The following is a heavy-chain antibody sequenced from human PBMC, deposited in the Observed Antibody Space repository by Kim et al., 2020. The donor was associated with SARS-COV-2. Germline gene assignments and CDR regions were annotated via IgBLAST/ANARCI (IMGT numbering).Heavy chain of an antibody. V-gene: IGHV4-34*01. D-gene: IGHD3-10*01. J-gene: IGHJ5*02. CDR1: GGSFSGYY. CDR2: INHSGST. Sequence: SETLSLTCAVYGGSFSGYYWSWIRQPPGKGLEWIGEINHSGSTNYNPSLKSRVTISVDTSKNQFSLKLSSVTAADTAVYYCARGGLRHKLLVVRGVMSFWFDPWGQGTLVTVSS. CDR3: ARGGLRHKLLVVRGVMSFWFDP.